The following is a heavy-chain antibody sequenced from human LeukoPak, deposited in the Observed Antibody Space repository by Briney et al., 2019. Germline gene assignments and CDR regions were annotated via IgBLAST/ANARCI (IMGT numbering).Heavy chain of an antibody. CDR3: ARVEKRAMVWGVSCRWFDP. V-gene: IGHV1-8*01. J-gene: IGHJ5*02. CDR1: GYTFTSYD. CDR2: MNPNSGNT. D-gene: IGHD3-10*01. Sequence: ASVKVSCKASGYTFTSYDINWVRQATGQGLEWMVWMNPNSGNTGYAQKFQGRVTMTRNTSISTAYMELSSLRSEDTAVYYCARVEKRAMVWGVSCRWFDPWGQGTLVTASS.